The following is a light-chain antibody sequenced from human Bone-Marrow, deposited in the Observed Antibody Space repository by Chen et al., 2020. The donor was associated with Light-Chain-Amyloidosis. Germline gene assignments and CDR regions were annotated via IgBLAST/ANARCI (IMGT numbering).Light chain of an antibody. V-gene: IGKV3-11*01. CDR1: QSVSSY. Sequence: EIVLTQSPATLSLSPGERATLSCRASQSVSSYLVWYQQKPGQAPRLLFYDASNRATGIPARFSGSGSGTDFTLTISSLEPEDFAVYYCQQRSNWPLTFGPGTKVDIK. CDR3: QQRSNWPLT. J-gene: IGKJ3*01. CDR2: DAS.